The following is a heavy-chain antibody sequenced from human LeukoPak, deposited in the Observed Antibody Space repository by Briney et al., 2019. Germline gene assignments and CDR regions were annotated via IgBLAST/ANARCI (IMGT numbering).Heavy chain of an antibody. CDR3: ARGGAYYYYGMDV. V-gene: IGHV3-53*01. D-gene: IGHD1-26*01. J-gene: IGHJ6*02. CDR1: GFTVSSNY. CDR2: IYSGGST. Sequence: PGGSLRLSCAASGFTVSSNYMSWVRQAPGKGLEWVSVIYSGGSTYYADSVKGRFTISGDNSKNTLYLQMNSLRAEDTAVYYCARGGAYYYYGMDVWGQGTTVTVSS.